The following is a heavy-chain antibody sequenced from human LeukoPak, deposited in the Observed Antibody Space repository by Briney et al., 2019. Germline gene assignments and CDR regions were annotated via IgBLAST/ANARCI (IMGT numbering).Heavy chain of an antibody. D-gene: IGHD7-27*01. J-gene: IGHJ4*02. CDR1: GFSFSSYE. CDR3: ARLGATNWAYYFDY. V-gene: IGHV3-48*03. CDR2: ISSSISIT. Sequence: PGGSLRLFCAASGFSFSSYEMNWVRQAPGKGLEWISYISSSISITSYADSVKGRFTISRDNAKNSLYLQLNRLRDEDTAVYYCARLGATNWAYYFDYWGQGTLVTVSS.